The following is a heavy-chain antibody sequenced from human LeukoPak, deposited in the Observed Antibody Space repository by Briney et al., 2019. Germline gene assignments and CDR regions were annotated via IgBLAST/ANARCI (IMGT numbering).Heavy chain of an antibody. CDR2: ISTYNGDV. J-gene: IGHJ4*02. V-gene: IGHV1-18*01. CDR1: GYTFNTYG. CDR3: LRDAQRPRLTPDY. D-gene: IGHD6-25*01. Sequence: ASVKVSCMASGYTFNTYGISWVRQAPGQGLEWMGWISTYNGDVNYVQNLQGRVTMTTDTSASTAYMELMSLRSDDTAVYYCLRDAQRPRLTPDYWGQGTLVTVSS.